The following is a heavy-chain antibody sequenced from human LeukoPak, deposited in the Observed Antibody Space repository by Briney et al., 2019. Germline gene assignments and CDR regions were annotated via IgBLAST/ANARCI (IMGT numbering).Heavy chain of an antibody. CDR2: IYPGDCAN. CDR3: ACNWNYVDAFDI. D-gene: IGHD1-7*01. CDR1: GNSFTYYW. J-gene: IGHJ3*02. V-gene: IGHV5-51*01. Sequence: GESLKISCKGSGNSFTYYWIGWVRQMPGKGLEWMGIIYPGDCANRYSPFFQCQVTTSATKSISTAYPQRRHLKASDSAMDYCACNWNYVDAFDIWGQGTMVTVSS.